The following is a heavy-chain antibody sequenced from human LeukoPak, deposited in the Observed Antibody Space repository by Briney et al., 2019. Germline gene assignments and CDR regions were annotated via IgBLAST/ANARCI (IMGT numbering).Heavy chain of an antibody. CDR1: GFTFSSYA. D-gene: IGHD6-13*01. CDR3: ARDHLVAAAGIDY. V-gene: IGHV3-23*01. CDR2: VSGSGVST. J-gene: IGHJ4*02. Sequence: PGGSLRPSCAASGFTFSSYAMSWVRHAPGKGLEWVSSVSGSGVSTSYADSVKGRFTISRANSKNTLYLQMNSLRAEDTAVYYCARDHLVAAAGIDYWGQGTLVTVSS.